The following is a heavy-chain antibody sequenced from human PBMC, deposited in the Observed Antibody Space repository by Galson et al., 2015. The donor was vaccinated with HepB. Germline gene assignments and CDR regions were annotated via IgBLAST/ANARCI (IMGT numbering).Heavy chain of an antibody. D-gene: IGHD2-15*01. CDR1: GFTFSSYA. CDR3: ARDARLRAFDI. V-gene: IGHV3-30-3*01. J-gene: IGHJ3*02. CDR2: ISYDGSNK. Sequence: SLRLSCAASGFTFSSYAMHWVRQAPGKGLEWVAVISYDGSNKYYADSVKGRFTISRDNSKNTLYLQMNSLRAEDTAVYYCARDARLRAFDIWGQGTMVTVSS.